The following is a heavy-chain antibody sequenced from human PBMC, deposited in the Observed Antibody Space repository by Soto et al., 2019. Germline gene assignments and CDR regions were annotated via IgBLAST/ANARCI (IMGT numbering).Heavy chain of an antibody. CDR2: IYYSGDT. D-gene: IGHD2-2*01. CDR3: ARVDSASWLDY. Sequence: QVQLQESGPGLVKPSQTLSLTCSVSGGSVSNGAHYWSWIRQRPGKGLEWIGYIYYSGDTQYNPSLEARLTISVDTSKDQFSLKLTSVPAADAAVYYCARVDSASWLDYWGQGTLVTVSS. J-gene: IGHJ4*02. V-gene: IGHV4-31*03. CDR1: GGSVSNGAHY.